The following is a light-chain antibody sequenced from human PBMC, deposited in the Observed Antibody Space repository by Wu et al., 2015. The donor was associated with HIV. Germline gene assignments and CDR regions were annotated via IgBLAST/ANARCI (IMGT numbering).Light chain of an antibody. CDR2: DAS. J-gene: IGKJ1*01. Sequence: EIVMTQSPATLSVSPGGRVTLSCRASQIIATNLAWYQQKPGQPPRLLIYDASTRATGIPARFSGSGSGTEFTLTISSLQSEDVATYYCQKYNTAPWTFGQGTKVEMK. CDR3: QKYNTAPWT. V-gene: IGKV3-15*01. CDR1: QIIATN.